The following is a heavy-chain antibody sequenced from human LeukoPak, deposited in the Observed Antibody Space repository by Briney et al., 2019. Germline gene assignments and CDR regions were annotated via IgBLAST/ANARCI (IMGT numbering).Heavy chain of an antibody. CDR2: ISSRGSPI. D-gene: IGHD2-2*01. J-gene: IGHJ4*02. V-gene: IGHV3-48*03. CDR3: ARGSTAAANFDY. Sequence: GSLRLSCAASGFTFSNYEMNWVRQAPGKGLEWVSYISSRGSPIYYADSVKGRFTISRDSAKNSLYLQMNSLRAEDTAVYYCARGSTAAANFDYWGQGTLVTVSS. CDR1: GFTFSNYE.